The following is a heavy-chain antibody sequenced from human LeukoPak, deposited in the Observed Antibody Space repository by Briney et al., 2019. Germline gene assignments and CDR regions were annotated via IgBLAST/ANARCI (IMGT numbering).Heavy chain of an antibody. CDR3: ARGSFPQWVVGALDI. V-gene: IGHV1-2*05. CDR1: GYTFTGYY. D-gene: IGHD6-19*01. J-gene: IGHJ3*02. Sequence: GASVKVSCKASGYTFTGYYMHWVRQAPGQGLEWMGRINPNSGGTNYAQKFQGRVTMTRDTSISTAYMELSRLRSEDTVVYYCARGSFPQWVVGALDIWGQGTMVTVSS. CDR2: INPNSGGT.